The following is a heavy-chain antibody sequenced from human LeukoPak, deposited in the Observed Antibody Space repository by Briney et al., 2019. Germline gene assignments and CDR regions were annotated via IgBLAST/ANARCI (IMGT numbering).Heavy chain of an antibody. CDR3: ARDYVTMVRGKGNWFDP. CDR2: IYYHENT. J-gene: IGHJ5*02. V-gene: IGHV4-39*02. CDR1: GGSISSSSDY. Sequence: PSETLSLTCTVSGGSISSSSDYWGWIRQAPGKGLEWIGSIYYHENTYYNSSLKSRVTISVDTSKNQFSLQLNSVTPEDTAVYYCARDYVTMVRGKGNWFDPWGQGTLVTVSS. D-gene: IGHD3-10*01.